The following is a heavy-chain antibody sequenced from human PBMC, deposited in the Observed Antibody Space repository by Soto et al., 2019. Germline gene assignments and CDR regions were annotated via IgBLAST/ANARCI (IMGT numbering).Heavy chain of an antibody. Sequence: QVQLVQSGAEVKKPGSSVKVSCKASGGTFSSYAISWVRQAPGQGLEWMGGIIPIFGTANYAQKFQGRVTIPADESTSTAYMELSSLRSEDTAVYYCARDSSQLRYRDYYYYGMDVWGQGTTVTVSS. CDR1: GGTFSSYA. V-gene: IGHV1-69*01. CDR3: ARDSSQLRYRDYYYYGMDV. D-gene: IGHD2-2*01. CDR2: IIPIFGTA. J-gene: IGHJ6*02.